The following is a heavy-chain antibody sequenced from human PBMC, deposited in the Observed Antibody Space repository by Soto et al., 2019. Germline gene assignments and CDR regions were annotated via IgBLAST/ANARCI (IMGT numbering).Heavy chain of an antibody. CDR1: GYTFTGYY. Sequence: XSVKVSCKASGYTFTGYYMHWVRQAPGQGLEWMGWINPNSGGTNYAQKFQGRVTMTRDTSISTAYMELSRLRSDGTAVYYCARGQRVVVVVAARVPFDHWGQGTLVTVSS. V-gene: IGHV1-2*02. D-gene: IGHD2-15*01. CDR3: ARGQRVVVVVAARVPFDH. CDR2: INPNSGGT. J-gene: IGHJ5*02.